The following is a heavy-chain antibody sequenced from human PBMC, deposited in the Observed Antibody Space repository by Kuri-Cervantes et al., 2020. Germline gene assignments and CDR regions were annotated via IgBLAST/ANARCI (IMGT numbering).Heavy chain of an antibody. V-gene: IGHV3-23*01. Sequence: GGSLRLSCAASGFTFSNAWMSWVRQAPGKGLEWVSAISGSGGSTYYADSVKGRFTISRDNAKNSLYLQMNSLRAEDTAVYYCVTYGGDAFDVWGQGTMVTVSS. D-gene: IGHD4-23*01. CDR2: ISGSGGST. CDR1: GFTFSNAW. CDR3: VTYGGDAFDV. J-gene: IGHJ3*01.